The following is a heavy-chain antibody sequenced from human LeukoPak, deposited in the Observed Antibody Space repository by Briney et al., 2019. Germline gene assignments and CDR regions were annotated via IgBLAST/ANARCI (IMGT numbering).Heavy chain of an antibody. V-gene: IGHV3-11*01. CDR3: ARTGRADYSNYEEYFQH. D-gene: IGHD4-4*01. J-gene: IGHJ1*01. Sequence: GRSLRLSCAASGSTFSNYYMSWIRQAPGKGLEWVSYISSSGSTISYAGSVKGRFTISRDNAKNSLYLQMNSLRAEDTAVYYCARTGRADYSNYEEYFQHWGQGTLVTVSS. CDR1: GSTFSNYY. CDR2: ISSSGSTI.